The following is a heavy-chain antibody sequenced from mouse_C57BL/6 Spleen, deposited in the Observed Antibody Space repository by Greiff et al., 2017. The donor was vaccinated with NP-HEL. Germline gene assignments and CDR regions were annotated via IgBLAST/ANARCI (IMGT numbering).Heavy chain of an antibody. CDR3: ARAVLAYFVNLDY. CDR1: GYTFTSYW. D-gene: IGHD6-5*01. CDR2: INPSNGGT. J-gene: IGHJ2*01. V-gene: IGHV1-53*01. Sequence: QVQLQQPGTELVKPGASVKLSCKASGYTFTSYWMHWVKQRPGQCLEWIGNINPSNGGTNYNEKFKSKATLTVDKSSSTAYMQISSLPSEDSGSSYCARAVLAYFVNLDYGGQGTTLTVSA.